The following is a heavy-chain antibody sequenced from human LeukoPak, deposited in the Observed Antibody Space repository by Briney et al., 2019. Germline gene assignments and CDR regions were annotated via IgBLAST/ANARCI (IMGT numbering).Heavy chain of an antibody. CDR2: MNPNSGNT. CDR3: ARDTSEWSMDY. Sequence: ASVKVSCKASGYTFTSYDINWVRQATGQGLEWMGWMNPNSGNTGYAQKLQGRVTMTTDTSTSTVYMELRSLRSDDTAVYYCARDTSEWSMDYWGQGTLVTVSS. J-gene: IGHJ4*02. V-gene: IGHV1-8*02. D-gene: IGHD3-3*01. CDR1: GYTFTSYD.